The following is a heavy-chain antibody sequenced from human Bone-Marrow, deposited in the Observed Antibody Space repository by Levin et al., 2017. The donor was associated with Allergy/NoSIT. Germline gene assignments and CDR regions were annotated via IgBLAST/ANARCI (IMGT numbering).Heavy chain of an antibody. CDR3: SRDRLHSGSDIHAYDI. CDR1: GFTFGDDT. V-gene: IGHV3-49*03. CDR2: LRSKAYGGAA. Sequence: LSGGSLRLSCTTSGFTFGDDTVDWFRQTPGKGLEWLGFLRSKAYGGAANYAASVQDRFTISRDDSRSIAYLHMNSLKTDDTAVYFCSRDRLHSGSDIHAYDIWGQGTMVSVSS. D-gene: IGHD5-12*01. J-gene: IGHJ3*02.